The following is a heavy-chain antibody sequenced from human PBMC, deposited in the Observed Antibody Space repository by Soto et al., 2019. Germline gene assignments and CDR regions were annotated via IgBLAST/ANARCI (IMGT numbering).Heavy chain of an antibody. Sequence: ASVKVSCKASGYTFTSYYMHWVRQAPGQGLEWMGIINPSGGSTSYAQKFQGRVTMTRDTSTSTVDRELSRPSSEDTAVYYWARDGWESHLAVDGLHPDYWGQGTLVTVSS. CDR2: INPSGGST. D-gene: IGHD1-26*01. J-gene: IGHJ4*02. CDR3: ARDGWESHLAVDGLHPDY. CDR1: GYTFTSYY. V-gene: IGHV1-46*01.